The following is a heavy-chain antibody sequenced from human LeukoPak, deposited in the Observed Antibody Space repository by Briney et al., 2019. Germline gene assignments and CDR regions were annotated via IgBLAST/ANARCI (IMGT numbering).Heavy chain of an antibody. Sequence: GGSLRLSCAASGFTFSSYAMSWVRQAPGKGLEWVANIKQDGSEEVYVDSLKGRFTISRDNAKNSLFLQMNTLRAEDTAVYYCARDPYSSTWSYGMDVWGQGTTVTVSS. V-gene: IGHV3-7*05. CDR1: GFTFSSYA. CDR3: ARDPYSSTWSYGMDV. J-gene: IGHJ6*02. CDR2: IKQDGSEE. D-gene: IGHD6-6*01.